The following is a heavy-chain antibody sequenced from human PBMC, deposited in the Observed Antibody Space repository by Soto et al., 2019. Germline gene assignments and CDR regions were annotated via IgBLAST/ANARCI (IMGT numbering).Heavy chain of an antibody. J-gene: IGHJ4*02. CDR1: GGSISSGGYY. V-gene: IGHV4-31*03. D-gene: IGHD5-18*01. Sequence: SETLSLTCTVSGGSISSGGYYWSWIRQHPGKGLEWIGYIYYSGSTYYNPSLKSRVTISVDTSKNQFSLKLSSVTAADTAVYYCARAPYGYSYRYLDYWGQGTLVTVSS. CDR2: IYYSGST. CDR3: ARAPYGYSYRYLDY.